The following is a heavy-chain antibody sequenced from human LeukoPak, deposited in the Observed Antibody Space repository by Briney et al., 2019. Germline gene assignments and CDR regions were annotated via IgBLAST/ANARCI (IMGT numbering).Heavy chain of an antibody. CDR2: IYYSGST. J-gene: IGHJ4*02. Sequence: SETLSLTCTVSGGSISSYYWGWIRQPPGKGLEWIGSIYYSGSTHYNPSLKSRVTISVDTSKNQFSLKLSSVTAADTAVYYCASLSRPTYYYDSSGYYVFDYWGQGTLVTVSS. CDR1: GGSISSYY. V-gene: IGHV4-39*01. CDR3: ASLSRPTYYYDSSGYYVFDY. D-gene: IGHD3-22*01.